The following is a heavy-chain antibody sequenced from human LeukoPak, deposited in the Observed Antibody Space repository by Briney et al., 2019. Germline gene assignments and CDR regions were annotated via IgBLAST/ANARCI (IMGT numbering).Heavy chain of an antibody. V-gene: IGHV1-24*01. J-gene: IGHJ6*02. CDR2: FDPEDGET. CDR1: GYTLTELS. CDR3: ARALELGYCSGGSCRSQVKANYYYGMDV. D-gene: IGHD2-15*01. Sequence: ASVKVSCKVSGYTLTELSMHWVRQAPGKGLEWMGGFDPEDGETIYAQKFQGRVTMTEDTSTDTAYMELSSLRSEDTAVYYCARALELGYCSGGSCRSQVKANYYYGMDVWGQGTTVTVSS.